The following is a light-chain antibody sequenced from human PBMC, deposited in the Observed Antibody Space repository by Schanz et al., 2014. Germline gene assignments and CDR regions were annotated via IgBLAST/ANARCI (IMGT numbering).Light chain of an antibody. Sequence: QSALTQPPSASGSPGQSVTISCTGTDVGGYNYVSWYQRHPGKAPNLMIYDVSKRPSGVPDRFSGSKSGNTASLTVSGLQAEDEADYYCSSYAGSNSFVVFGGGTKLTVL. V-gene: IGLV2-8*01. CDR1: DVGGYNY. J-gene: IGLJ2*01. CDR3: SSYAGSNSFVV. CDR2: DVS.